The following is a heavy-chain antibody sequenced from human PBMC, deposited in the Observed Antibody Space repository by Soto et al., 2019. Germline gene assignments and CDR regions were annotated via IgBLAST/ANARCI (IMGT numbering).Heavy chain of an antibody. V-gene: IGHV4-34*01. CDR3: ARGIVLMVYAFKYYYYMGV. Sequence: PSETLSLTCTVSGGSIGGYYGSWIRQHPGKGLEWIGEIYHSGSTNYNPSLKSRVTISVDTSKNQFSLKLSSATAADTAVYYCARGIVLMVYAFKYYYYMGVWGKGTTVTVSS. J-gene: IGHJ6*03. D-gene: IGHD2-8*01. CDR2: IYHSGST. CDR1: GGSIGGYY.